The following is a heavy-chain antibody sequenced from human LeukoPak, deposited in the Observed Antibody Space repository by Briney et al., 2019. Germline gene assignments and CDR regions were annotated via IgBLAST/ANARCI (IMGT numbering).Heavy chain of an antibody. V-gene: IGHV4-34*01. CDR2: INHSGST. CDR3: ARAPLIHYYGSGSYFDY. Sequence: SETLPLTCAVYGGSFSGYYWSWIRQPPGKGLEWIGEINHSGSTNYNPSLKSRVTISVDTSKNQFSLKLSSVTAADTAVYYCARAPLIHYYGSGSYFDYWGQGTLVTVSS. J-gene: IGHJ4*02. D-gene: IGHD3-10*01. CDR1: GGSFSGYY.